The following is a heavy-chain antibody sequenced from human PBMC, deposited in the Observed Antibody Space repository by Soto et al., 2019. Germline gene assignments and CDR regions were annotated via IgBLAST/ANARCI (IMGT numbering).Heavy chain of an antibody. CDR2: IYYSGST. J-gene: IGHJ4*02. CDR1: GGSISSSSYY. D-gene: IGHD3-3*01. CDR3: AAPRGITIFGVALFDY. V-gene: IGHV4-39*01. Sequence: QLQLQESGPGLVKPSETLSLTCTVSGGSISSSSYYWGWIRQPPGKGLEWIGSIYYSGSTYYNPSLKRRVTIAEDTSTNQFYLKLSSVTAADTAVYYCAAPRGITIFGVALFDYWGQGTLVTVSS.